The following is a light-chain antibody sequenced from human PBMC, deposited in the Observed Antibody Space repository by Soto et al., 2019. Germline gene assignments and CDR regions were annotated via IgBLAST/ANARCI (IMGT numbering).Light chain of an antibody. CDR3: QHYNSYSEA. Sequence: GDRVTITCRTSQTISSWLAWYQQKPGKAPKLLIYKASTLKSGVPSRFSGSGSGTEFTLTISSLQPDDFATYYCQHYNSYSEAFGQGTKVDIK. CDR2: KAS. CDR1: QTISSW. J-gene: IGKJ1*01. V-gene: IGKV1-5*03.